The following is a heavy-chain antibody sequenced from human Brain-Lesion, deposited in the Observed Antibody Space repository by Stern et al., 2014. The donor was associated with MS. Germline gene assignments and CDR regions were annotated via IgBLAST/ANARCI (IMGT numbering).Heavy chain of an antibody. V-gene: IGHV3-74*02. CDR3: TILSGPYDH. D-gene: IGHD3-10*01. Sequence: EVQLVESGGGLVQPGGSLRLSWAASGFTFSNSWMHWVRQAPGKGLVWVSRINRDGSTTTYADSVNDSFPISRDNAKNTLYLHTSSLRAEDTAVYYCTILSGPYDHWGQGTLVTVSS. CDR1: GFTFSNSW. J-gene: IGHJ4*02. CDR2: INRDGSTT.